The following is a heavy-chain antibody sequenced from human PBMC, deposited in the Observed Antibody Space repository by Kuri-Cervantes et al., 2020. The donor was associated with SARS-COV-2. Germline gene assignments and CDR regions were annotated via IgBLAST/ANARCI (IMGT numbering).Heavy chain of an antibody. CDR1: GYSISSGYY. CDR3: ARHGGYSYDPPDY. V-gene: IGHV4-38-2*01. D-gene: IGHD5-18*01. CDR2: NNHSGST. J-gene: IGHJ4*02. Sequence: GSLRLSCAVSGYSISSGYYWSGIRQPPGKGLEWIGENNHSGSTNYNPSLKSRVTISVDTSKNQFSLKLSSVTAADTAVYYCARHGGYSYDPPDYWGQGTLVTVSS.